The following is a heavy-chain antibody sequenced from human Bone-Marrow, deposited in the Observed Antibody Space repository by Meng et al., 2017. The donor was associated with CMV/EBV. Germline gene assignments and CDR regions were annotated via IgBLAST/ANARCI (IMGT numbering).Heavy chain of an antibody. D-gene: IGHD6-19*01. CDR1: VYTITDYY. J-gene: IGHJ4*02. Sequence: QGQLVEGGAGVRRLGASVNVFCKASVYTITDYYIHWVRQAPGQWLEWMGWINPNTDTNYAQNFQGRVTMTRDMSINTAYMELSRLTSGDTAVYYCARSSGWSRFDYWGQGTLVTVSS. CDR2: INPNTDT. CDR3: ARSSGWSRFDY. V-gene: IGHV1-2*02.